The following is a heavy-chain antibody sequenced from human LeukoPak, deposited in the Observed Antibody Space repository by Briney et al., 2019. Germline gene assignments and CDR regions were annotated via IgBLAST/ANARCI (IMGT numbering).Heavy chain of an antibody. CDR1: GITLSNYG. D-gene: IGHD4-17*01. CDR2: ISASGGST. CDR3: AKPQTTVTTYQYFDY. Sequence: GGSLRLSCAVPGITLSNYGMSWVRQAPGKGLEWVSGISASGGSTYYADSVRGRFTISRDNSKNTMYLQMNSLSADDTAVYYCAKPQTTVTTYQYFDYWGQGTLVTVSS. V-gene: IGHV3-23*01. J-gene: IGHJ4*02.